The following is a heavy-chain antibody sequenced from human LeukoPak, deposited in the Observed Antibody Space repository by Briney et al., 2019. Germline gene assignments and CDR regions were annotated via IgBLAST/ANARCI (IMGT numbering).Heavy chain of an antibody. D-gene: IGHD1-26*01. J-gene: IGHJ4*02. CDR3: ARAREMGTTTGVAY. Sequence: GGSLRLSCAASGFTLNSNYMSWVRQAPGKGLECVLVVYSDATTYYADSVKGRFTISRDNSKKTVYLQMNSLRADDTAVYFCARAREMGTTTGVAYWGQGTLVTVSS. V-gene: IGHV3-53*01. CDR2: VYSDATT. CDR1: GFTLNSNY.